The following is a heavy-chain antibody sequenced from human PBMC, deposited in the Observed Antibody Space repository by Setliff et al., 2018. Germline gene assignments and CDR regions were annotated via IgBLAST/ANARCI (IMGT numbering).Heavy chain of an antibody. D-gene: IGHD5-18*01. CDR1: GYTFTSYS. J-gene: IGHJ4*02. Sequence: ASVKVSCKASGYTFTSYSMHWVRQAPGQSLEWMGWINAGNGNTKYSQKFQGRVTMTDDTSTDTAYMELSSLRSEDTAVYYCAAIGLDTALITGVLFDFWGQGTLVTVSS. CDR3: AAIGLDTALITGVLFDF. CDR2: INAGNGNT. V-gene: IGHV1-3*01.